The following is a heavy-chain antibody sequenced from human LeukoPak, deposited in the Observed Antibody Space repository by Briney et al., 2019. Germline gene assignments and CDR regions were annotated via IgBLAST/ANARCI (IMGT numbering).Heavy chain of an antibody. D-gene: IGHD3-22*01. CDR3: ARNWDSSGYPFDY. CDR2: IFYSGST. CDR1: GGSISSSSYY. Sequence: PSETLSLTCTVSGGSISSSSYYWGWIRQPPGKGLEWIGSIFYSGSTYYNPSLKSRVTISVDTSKNQFSLKLSSVTAADTAVYYCARNWDSSGYPFDYWGQGTLVTVSS. J-gene: IGHJ4*02. V-gene: IGHV4-39*01.